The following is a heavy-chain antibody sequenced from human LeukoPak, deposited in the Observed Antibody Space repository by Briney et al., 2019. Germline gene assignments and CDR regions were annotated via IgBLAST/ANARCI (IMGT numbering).Heavy chain of an antibody. CDR3: ARGEEYQLLFAFDL. CDR2: ISRSSSYI. J-gene: IGHJ3*01. Sequence: GGSLRLSCAASGFTFSSYSMNWVRLAPGKGLEWVSSISRSSSYIYYADSVKGRFTISRDNAKNSVYVQMNSLRAEDTAVYYCARGEEYQLLFAFDLWGQGTMVTVSS. V-gene: IGHV3-21*01. D-gene: IGHD2-2*01. CDR1: GFTFSSYS.